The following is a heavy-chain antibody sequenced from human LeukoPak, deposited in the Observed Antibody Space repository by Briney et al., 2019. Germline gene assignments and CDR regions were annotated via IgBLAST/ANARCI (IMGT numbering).Heavy chain of an antibody. D-gene: IGHD3-22*01. Sequence: SETLSLTCTVSSGSISSYYWSWIRQPAGKGLEWIGRIYTSGSTNYNPSLKSRVTMSVDTSKNQFSLKLSSVTAADTAVYYCARGVWALGYYYFDYWGQGTLVTVSS. CDR1: SGSISSYY. CDR3: ARGVWALGYYYFDY. J-gene: IGHJ4*02. V-gene: IGHV4-4*07. CDR2: IYTSGST.